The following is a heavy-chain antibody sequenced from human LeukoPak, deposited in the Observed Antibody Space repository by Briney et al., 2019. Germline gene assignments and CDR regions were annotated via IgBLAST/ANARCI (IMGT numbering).Heavy chain of an antibody. J-gene: IGHJ6*03. Sequence: ASVKVSCKASGYTFTSYGISWVRQAPGQGLEWMGWINPNSGGTNYAQKFQGRVTMTRDTSISTAYMELSRLRSDDTAVYYCARGYYDSSGPPNYYYYMDVWGKGTTVTISS. CDR2: INPNSGGT. CDR3: ARGYYDSSGPPNYYYYMDV. D-gene: IGHD3-22*01. CDR1: GYTFTSYG. V-gene: IGHV1-2*02.